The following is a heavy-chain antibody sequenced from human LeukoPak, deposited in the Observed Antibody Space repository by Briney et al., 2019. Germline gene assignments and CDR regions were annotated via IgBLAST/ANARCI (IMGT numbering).Heavy chain of an antibody. Sequence: GGSLRLSCSASGFTFSSYAMHWVRQAPGKGLDYVSAISSNGGSTYYADSVKGRFTISRDNSKNTLYLQMSSLRAEDTAVYYCVKDSWFDYWGQGTLVTVSS. CDR1: GFTFSSYA. CDR2: ISSNGGST. V-gene: IGHV3-64D*06. J-gene: IGHJ4*02. CDR3: VKDSWFDY.